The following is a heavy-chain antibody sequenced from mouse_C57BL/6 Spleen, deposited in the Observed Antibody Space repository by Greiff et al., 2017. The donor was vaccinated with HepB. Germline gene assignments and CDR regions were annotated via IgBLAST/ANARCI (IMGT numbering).Heavy chain of an antibody. D-gene: IGHD1-1*01. CDR3: ARNRIGITTVVARYYYAMDY. V-gene: IGHV2-2*01. J-gene: IGHJ4*01. CDR2: IWSGGST. Sequence: QVQLQQSGPGLVQPSQSLSITCTVSGFSLTSYGVHWVRQSPGKGLEWLGVIWSGGSTDYNAAFISRLSISKDNSKSQVFFKMNSLQADDTAIYYCARNRIGITTVVARYYYAMDYWGQGTSVTVSS. CDR1: GFSLTSYG.